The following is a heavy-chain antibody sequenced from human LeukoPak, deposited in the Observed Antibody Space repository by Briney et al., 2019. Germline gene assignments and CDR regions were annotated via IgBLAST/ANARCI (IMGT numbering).Heavy chain of an antibody. Sequence: GGSLRLSCAASGFTFSNYAMSWVRQAPGKGLEWVAGISGTGGSTHYADSVKGRLTISRDNSKNTLHLQMNSLRAEDTAVYYCARGSYGMDVWGQGTTVTVSS. CDR2: ISGTGGST. J-gene: IGHJ6*02. CDR3: ARGSYGMDV. V-gene: IGHV3-23*01. CDR1: GFTFSNYA.